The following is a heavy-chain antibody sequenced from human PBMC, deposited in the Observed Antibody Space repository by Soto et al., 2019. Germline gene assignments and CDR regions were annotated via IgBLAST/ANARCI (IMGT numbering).Heavy chain of an antibody. V-gene: IGHV1-18*01. CDR1: GYTFNRYA. D-gene: IGHD3-22*01. J-gene: IGHJ4*02. CDR3: ARLYYYDSSGYYGPRYDY. CDR2: ISAYNGNT. Sequence: ASVKVSCKASGYTFNRYAISWVRQAPGQGLEWMGWISAYNGNTNYAQKLQGRVTMTTDTSTSTAYMELRSLRSDDTAVYYCARLYYYDSSGYYGPRYDYWGQG.